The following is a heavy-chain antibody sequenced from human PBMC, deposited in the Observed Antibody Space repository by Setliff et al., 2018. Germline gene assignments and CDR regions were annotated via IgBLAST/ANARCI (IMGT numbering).Heavy chain of an antibody. CDR2: VYYSGMT. CDR1: GDSVSSSRFY. CDR3: ATIDGRWAPPQYYFDS. J-gene: IGHJ4*02. Sequence: SETLSLTCTVSGDSVSSSRFYWAWVRQPPGKGLEWIGNVYYSGMTYSNPSLESRVTMSVETSKNQFSLKLTSVTAADSAIYYCATIDGRWAPPQYYFDSWGLGTLVTVSS. D-gene: IGHD1-26*01. V-gene: IGHV4-39*01.